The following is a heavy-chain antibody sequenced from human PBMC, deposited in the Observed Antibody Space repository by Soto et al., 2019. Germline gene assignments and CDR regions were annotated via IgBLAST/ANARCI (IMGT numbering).Heavy chain of an antibody. CDR2: ISYDGSNK. J-gene: IGHJ4*02. V-gene: IGHV3-30*04. Sequence: QVQLVESGGGVVQPGRSLRLSCASSGFTFKSNAMHWVRQAPGKGLAWVAVISYDGSNKHYTDFVKGRFTISRDNSKNTLYLQMNGLRPEDTSVYYCTSSSVSDIVVVAAASELDYWGQGTLFTGSA. CDR3: TSSSVSDIVVVAAASELDY. D-gene: IGHD2-15*01. CDR1: GFTFKSNA.